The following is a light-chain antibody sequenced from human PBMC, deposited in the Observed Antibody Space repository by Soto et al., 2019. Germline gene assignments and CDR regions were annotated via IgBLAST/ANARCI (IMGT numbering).Light chain of an antibody. CDR2: GTS. V-gene: IGKV3-20*01. J-gene: IGKJ1*01. Sequence: EIVLTQSPATLSLSPGERATLSCRASQTVGTNFLAWYQQKPGQAPRLLMFGTSNRATDIPDRFGGSGSGTDFTLTISRLEPEDVAVYYCQHYSRTLPWTFGQGSKVDIK. CDR1: QTVGTNF. CDR3: QHYSRTLPWT.